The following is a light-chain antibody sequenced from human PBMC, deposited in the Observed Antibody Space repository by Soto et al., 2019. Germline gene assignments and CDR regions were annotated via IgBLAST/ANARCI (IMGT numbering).Light chain of an antibody. CDR2: EDN. CDR1: SGNIASNY. Sequence: NFMLTQPHSVSESPGKTVTISCTRSSGNIASNYVQWYQERPGSAPTTVIYEDNHRPSGVPDRFSGSIDSSSNSASLTISGLKTEDEADYYCQSYDTTTVVFGGGTKVTVL. CDR3: QSYDTTTVV. V-gene: IGLV6-57*04. J-gene: IGLJ2*01.